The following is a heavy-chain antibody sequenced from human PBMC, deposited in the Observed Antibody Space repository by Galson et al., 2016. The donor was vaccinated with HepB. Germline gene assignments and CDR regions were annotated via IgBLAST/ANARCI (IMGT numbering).Heavy chain of an antibody. CDR1: GYSFTSYW. CDR2: IYPGDSDT. Sequence: QSGAEVKKPGESLKISCKGSGYSFTSYWIGWVRQMPGKGLEWMGIIYPGDSDTRYSPSFQGQVTISADRSISTAYLQWSSLKASDPALYYCARRRGRYCTGGSCYSQYYFDYWGQGTLVTVSS. J-gene: IGHJ4*02. CDR3: ARRRGRYCTGGSCYSQYYFDY. D-gene: IGHD2-15*01. V-gene: IGHV5-51*01.